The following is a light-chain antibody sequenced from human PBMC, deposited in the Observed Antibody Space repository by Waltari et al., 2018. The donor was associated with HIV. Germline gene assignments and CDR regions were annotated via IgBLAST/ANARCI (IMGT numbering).Light chain of an antibody. J-gene: IGLJ1*01. CDR2: RNK. V-gene: IGLV1-47*01. Sequence: QSGLTQPPSLSGTPGQRLTIPCSGNHSNIRPNYVFWYRQAPVTAPSLLVYRNKQRPAGVVDRFSGSRSGASASLVIGGLRVEDEADYYCASWDDGLSGHVFGGGTTVSV. CDR1: HSNIRPNY. CDR3: ASWDDGLSGHV.